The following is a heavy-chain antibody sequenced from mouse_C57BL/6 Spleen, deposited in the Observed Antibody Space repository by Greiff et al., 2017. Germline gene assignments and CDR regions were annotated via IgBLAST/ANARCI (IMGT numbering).Heavy chain of an antibody. Sequence: QVQLQQSGAELARPGASVKLSCKASGYTFTSYGISWVKQRTGQGLEWIGEIYPRSGNTYYNEKFKGKATLTADKSSSTAYMELRSLTSEDSAVYFCARFYDYDDGAYYFDYWGQGTTLTVSS. V-gene: IGHV1-81*01. J-gene: IGHJ2*01. CDR2: IYPRSGNT. CDR1: GYTFTSYG. CDR3: ARFYDYDDGAYYFDY. D-gene: IGHD2-4*01.